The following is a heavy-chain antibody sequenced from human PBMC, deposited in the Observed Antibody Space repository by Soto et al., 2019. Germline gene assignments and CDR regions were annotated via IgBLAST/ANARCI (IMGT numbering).Heavy chain of an antibody. J-gene: IGHJ4*02. CDR1: GYTFSRHG. D-gene: IGHD3-3*01. V-gene: IGHV1-18*04. CDR2: SGNT. CDR3: ARGADDFSSGYHYEY. Sequence: QVQLVQSGAEVKKPGASVTVSCKASGYTFSRHGISWVRQAPGQGLEWMAWSGNTNYAQKFQGRLTLTTNTSTRTAYMELRSLRSDDTAVYYCARGADDFSSGYHYEYWGQGTLVTVSS.